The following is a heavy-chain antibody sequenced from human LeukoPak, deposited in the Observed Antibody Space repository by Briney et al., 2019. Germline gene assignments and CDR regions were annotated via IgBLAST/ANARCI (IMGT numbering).Heavy chain of an antibody. CDR2: IYYSGST. V-gene: IGHV4-39*01. Sequence: SETLSLTCTVSGGSISSSSYCWGWIRQPPGKGLGWIGSIYYSGSTYYNPSLRSRVTISVDTSKKQSSLELSSATAADTAVYYCARQISVAGIAASAFDYWGQGTLVTVSS. CDR3: ARQISVAGIAASAFDY. CDR1: GGSISSSSYC. J-gene: IGHJ4*02. D-gene: IGHD6-19*01.